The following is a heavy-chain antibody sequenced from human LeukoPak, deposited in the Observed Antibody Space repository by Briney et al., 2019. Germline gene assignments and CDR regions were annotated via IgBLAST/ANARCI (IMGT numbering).Heavy chain of an antibody. D-gene: IGHD5/OR15-5a*01. CDR3: ARDKGLPQAFDL. CDR1: GGSISSFY. J-gene: IGHJ3*01. V-gene: IGHV4-59*01. CDR2: ISYSGTT. Sequence: PSETLSLTCTVSGGSISSFYWSWIRQPPGKGLEYIGYISYSGTTSYNPSLKSRVTTSVDTSKNQFSLKLTSVTAADTAVYYCARDKGLPQAFDLWGQGTKVTVSS.